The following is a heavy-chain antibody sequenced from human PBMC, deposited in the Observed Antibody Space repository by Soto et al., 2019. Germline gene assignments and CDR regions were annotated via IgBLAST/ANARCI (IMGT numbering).Heavy chain of an antibody. V-gene: IGHV1-2*02. D-gene: IGHD1-26*01. Sequence: QVQLVQSGAEVKKPGASVKVSCRASGYSFSGYYIHWVRQVPGQGLEWMGWINPNSGITVYAEKFQARVTMTRDTSSTTAFMELSRLRSDDTALYFCSRQYTGSYYSQVYWGQGTLVTVSS. CDR3: SRQYTGSYYSQVY. CDR2: INPNSGIT. J-gene: IGHJ4*02. CDR1: GYSFSGYY.